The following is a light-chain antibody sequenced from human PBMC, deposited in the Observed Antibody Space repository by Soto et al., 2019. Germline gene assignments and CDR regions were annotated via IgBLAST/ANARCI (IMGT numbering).Light chain of an antibody. CDR1: QSVSSRY. Sequence: GWMPSAGTLSLSGGSAAVRGCRTIQSVSSRYLAWYQQKSGQAPRLLIYDAYNRATGIPPRFSGCGSGTALNHTGMRLQYEYSAVLSSQEDTSWPPRSVAGGTKVDIK. V-gene: IGKV3D-15*01. CDR3: QEDTSWPPRS. J-gene: IGKJ4*01. CDR2: DAY.